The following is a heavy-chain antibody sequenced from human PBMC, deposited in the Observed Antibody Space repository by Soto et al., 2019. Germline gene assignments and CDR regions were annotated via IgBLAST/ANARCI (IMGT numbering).Heavy chain of an antibody. Sequence: PSETLSLTCTVFGYSITTAYHWGWIRQPPGKGLEWIGAIYGTGKTYYSPSLKSRLTISVDTSKNQFSLKLSSVTAADTAVYYCSRQSYITLFGVALRGMDYWGQGQLVTVSS. D-gene: IGHD3-3*01. V-gene: IGHV4-38-2*02. CDR3: SRQSYITLFGVALRGMDY. CDR1: GYSITTAYH. CDR2: IYGTGKT. J-gene: IGHJ4*02.